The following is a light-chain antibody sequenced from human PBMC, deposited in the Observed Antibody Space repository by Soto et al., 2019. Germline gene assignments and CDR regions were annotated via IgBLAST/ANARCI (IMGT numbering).Light chain of an antibody. CDR2: GAS. V-gene: IGKV3D-15*01. J-gene: IGKJ5*01. CDR3: QQYNNWPPIT. CDR1: QSVSSSY. Sequence: EIVLTQSPGTLSLSPGERATLSCRASQSVSSSYLAWYQHKPGQAPMLLLYGASTRATGIPGRFSGSGSGTEFTLTISSLQSEDFAVYYCQQYNNWPPITFGQGTRLEI.